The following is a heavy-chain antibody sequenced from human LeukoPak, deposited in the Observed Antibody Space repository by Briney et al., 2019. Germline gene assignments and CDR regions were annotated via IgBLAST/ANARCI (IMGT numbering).Heavy chain of an antibody. CDR1: GYSFTSYW. CDR3: ARHGKYSSGSHYFDD. J-gene: IGHJ4*02. Sequence: GEPLKISCKASGYSFTSYWIAWVRQMPGKGLEWMGIIWPLDSEVRYSPSFQGQVTMSVDKSSTTAYLQWNRLKASDTAVYYCARHGKYSSGSHYFDDWGQGILVSVSS. D-gene: IGHD3-22*01. CDR2: IWPLDSEV. V-gene: IGHV5-51*01.